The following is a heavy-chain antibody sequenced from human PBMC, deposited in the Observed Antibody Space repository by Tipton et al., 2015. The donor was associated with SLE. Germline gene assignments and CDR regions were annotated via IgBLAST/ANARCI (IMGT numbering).Heavy chain of an antibody. Sequence: TLSLTCAVSGYSISSSYYWGWIRQPPGKGLEWIGSIYYSGSTNYNPSLKSRVTISVDTSKNQFSLKLSSATAADTAVYYCARVSSSSGSIEYWGQGTLVTVSS. CDR2: IYYSGST. V-gene: IGHV4-38-2*01. D-gene: IGHD2-15*01. CDR3: ARVSSSSGSIEY. J-gene: IGHJ4*02. CDR1: GYSISSSYY.